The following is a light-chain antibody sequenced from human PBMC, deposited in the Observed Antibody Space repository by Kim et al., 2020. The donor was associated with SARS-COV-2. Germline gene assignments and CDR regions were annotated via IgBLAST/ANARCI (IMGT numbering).Light chain of an antibody. CDR1: QYVTSNY. V-gene: IGKV3-20*01. J-gene: IGKJ4*01. CDR2: AAS. CDR3: QQYGNSPLT. Sequence: SPGERATFSCRASQYVTSNYLAWYQHTPGQAPRLVIYAASSRATDIPDRFSGSGSGTDFALTISRLEPEDFAVYYCQQYGNSPLTFGGGTGVEIK.